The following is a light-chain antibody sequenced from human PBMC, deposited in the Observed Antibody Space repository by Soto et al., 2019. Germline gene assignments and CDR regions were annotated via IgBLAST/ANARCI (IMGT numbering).Light chain of an antibody. Sequence: EIVLTQSPDTVSLSPGERATLSCRASRSFSSSYLAWYQQKPGQAPRLLIYAASSRATGIPDRFSGSKSGTDFTLTISRLEPEDSAVYYCQQRSNWPPSITFGQGTRLDI. CDR2: AAS. V-gene: IGKV3D-20*02. CDR1: RSFSSSY. CDR3: QQRSNWPPSIT. J-gene: IGKJ5*01.